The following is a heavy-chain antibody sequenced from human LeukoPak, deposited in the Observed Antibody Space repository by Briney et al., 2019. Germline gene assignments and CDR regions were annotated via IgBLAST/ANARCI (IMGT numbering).Heavy chain of an antibody. J-gene: IGHJ4*02. D-gene: IGHD2-15*01. CDR1: GFTFSSYA. V-gene: IGHV3-23*01. Sequence: GSLRLSCAASGFTFSSYAMSWVRQAPGKGLEWVSAISGSGGSTYYADSVKGRFTISRDNSKNTLYLQMNSLRAEDTAVYYCAKAGYCSGGSCSDFDYWGQGTLVTVSS. CDR3: AKAGYCSGGSCSDFDY. CDR2: ISGSGGST.